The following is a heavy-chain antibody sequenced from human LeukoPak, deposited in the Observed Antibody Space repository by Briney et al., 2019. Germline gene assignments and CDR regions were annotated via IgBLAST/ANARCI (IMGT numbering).Heavy chain of an antibody. CDR3: SSTWSHDYYYMDV. D-gene: IGHD6-13*01. Sequence: SETLSLTCTVSGYSISSGYYWGWIRQPPGKGLEWIGSICHSGSTYYNPSLKSRVTISVDTSKNQFSLKPSSVTAADTAVYYCSSTWSHDYYYMDVWGKGTTVTVSS. CDR2: ICHSGST. CDR1: GYSISSGYY. J-gene: IGHJ6*03. V-gene: IGHV4-38-2*02.